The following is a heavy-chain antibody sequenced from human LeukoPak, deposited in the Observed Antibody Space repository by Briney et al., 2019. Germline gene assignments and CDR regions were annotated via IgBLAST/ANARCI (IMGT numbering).Heavy chain of an antibody. J-gene: IGHJ4*02. D-gene: IGHD3-3*01. V-gene: IGHV4-39*07. CDR1: GGSISSSSYY. CDR3: ARGILGVTRSFGY. Sequence: SETLALTCTVSGGSISSSSYYWGWIRQPPGKGLEWIGSIYYSGSTYYNPSLKSRVTISVDRSKNQFSLKLSSVTAADTAVYYCARGILGVTRSFGYWGQGTLVTVSS. CDR2: IYYSGST.